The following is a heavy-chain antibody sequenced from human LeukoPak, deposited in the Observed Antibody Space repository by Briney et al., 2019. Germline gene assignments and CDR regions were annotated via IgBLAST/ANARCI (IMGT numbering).Heavy chain of an antibody. CDR3: CRSQLVMRLGYYYYYGMDV. D-gene: IGHD6-13*01. CDR2: ISAYNGNT. V-gene: IGHV1-18*01. CDR1: GYTFTSYG. Sequence: ASVKVSCKASGYTFTSYGISWVRQAPGQGLEWMGWISAYNGNTNYAQKLQGRVTMTTDTSTSTAYMELRSLRSDDTAVYYCCRSQLVMRLGYYYYYGMDVWGQGTTVTVSS. J-gene: IGHJ6*02.